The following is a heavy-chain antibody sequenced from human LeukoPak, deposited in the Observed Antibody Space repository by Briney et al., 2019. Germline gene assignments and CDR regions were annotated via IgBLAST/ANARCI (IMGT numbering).Heavy chain of an antibody. J-gene: IGHJ4*02. D-gene: IGHD7-27*01. V-gene: IGHV3-74*01. CDR2: INSDGSST. CDR3: ARDDNGGFDY. CDR1: GFTFSSYW. Sequence: GGSLRLSCAASGFTFSSYWMHWVRQGPGKGLVWVSSINSDGSSTTYADSVKGRFTISRDNAKNTLHLQMNSLRVEDTGVYYCARDDNGGFDYWGQGTLVTVSS.